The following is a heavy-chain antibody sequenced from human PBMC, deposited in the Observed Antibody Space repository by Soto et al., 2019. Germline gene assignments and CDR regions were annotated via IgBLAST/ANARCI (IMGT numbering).Heavy chain of an antibody. CDR1: GYTFTSYW. Sequence: GESLKISCKGSGYTFTSYWIGWVRQMPGEGLEWMGVIYPSDSDIRYSPSFQGKVTISADKSITTAYLQWSSLRAADTAMYYCVRSGTSSGRFSDYWGQGTLVTVSS. D-gene: IGHD2-15*01. CDR2: IYPSDSDI. V-gene: IGHV5-51*01. CDR3: VRSGTSSGRFSDY. J-gene: IGHJ4*02.